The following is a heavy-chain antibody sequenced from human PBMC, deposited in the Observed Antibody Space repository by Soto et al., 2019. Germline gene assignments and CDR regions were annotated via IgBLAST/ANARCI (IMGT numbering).Heavy chain of an antibody. J-gene: IGHJ5*02. CDR2: IKSKTDGGTT. Sequence: GGSLRLSCAASGFTFSNAWMSWVRQAPGKGLEWVGRIKSKTDGGTTDYAAPVKGRFTISRDDSKNTLYLQMNSLKTEDTAVYYCTTDPSARYDFWSGYPNNPRGQGTLVTVSS. D-gene: IGHD3-3*01. CDR3: TTDPSARYDFWSGYPNNP. CDR1: GFTFSNAW. V-gene: IGHV3-15*01.